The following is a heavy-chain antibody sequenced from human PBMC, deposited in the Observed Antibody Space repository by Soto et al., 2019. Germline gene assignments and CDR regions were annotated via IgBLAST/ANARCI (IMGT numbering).Heavy chain of an antibody. CDR1: GGSFSGYY. CDR2: INHSGST. J-gene: IGHJ3*02. V-gene: IGHV4-34*01. Sequence: SETLSLTCAVYGGSFSGYYWSWIRQPPGKGLEWIGEINHSGSTNYNPSLKSRVTISVDTSKNQFSLKLSSVTAADTAVYYCARVGDYDGSGSFDSAFDIWGQGTMVTVSS. CDR3: ARVGDYDGSGSFDSAFDI. D-gene: IGHD3-10*01.